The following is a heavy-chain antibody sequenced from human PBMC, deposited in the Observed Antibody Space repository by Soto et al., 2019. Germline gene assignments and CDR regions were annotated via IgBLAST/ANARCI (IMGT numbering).Heavy chain of an antibody. CDR1: GGSISSGDYY. Sequence: PSETLSLTCTVSGGSISSGDYYWSWIRQPPGKGLEWIGYIYYSGSTYYNPSLKSRVTISVDTSKNQFSLKLSSVTAADTAVYYCARAHSELWFGELITNWFDPWGQGTLVTVSS. J-gene: IGHJ5*02. CDR3: ARAHSELWFGELITNWFDP. V-gene: IGHV4-30-4*01. D-gene: IGHD3-10*01. CDR2: IYYSGST.